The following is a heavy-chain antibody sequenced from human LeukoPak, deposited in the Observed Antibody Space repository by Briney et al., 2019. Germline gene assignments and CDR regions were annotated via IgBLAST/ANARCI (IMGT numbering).Heavy chain of an antibody. CDR3: TTDDYYDSSGDH. D-gene: IGHD3-22*01. J-gene: IGHJ4*02. V-gene: IGHV3-15*01. CDR1: GFTFSSYG. CDR2: IKSKTDGGTT. Sequence: GGSLRLSCAASGFTFSSYGMSWVRQAPGKGLEWVGRIKSKTDGGTTDYAAPVKGRFTISRDDSKNTLYLQMNSLKTEDTAVYYCTTDDYYDSSGDHWGQGTLVTVSS.